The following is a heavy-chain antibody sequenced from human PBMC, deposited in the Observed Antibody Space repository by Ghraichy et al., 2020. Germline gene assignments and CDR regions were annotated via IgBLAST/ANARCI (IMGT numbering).Heavy chain of an antibody. CDR3: ARESVAYDFWGGAPFAPTSPPDY. J-gene: IGHJ4*02. CDR2: IWYDGSNK. Sequence: GGSLRLSCAASGFTFSSYGMHWVRQAPGKGLEWVAVIWYDGSNKYYADSVKGRFTISRDNSKNTLYLQMNSLRAEDTAVYYCARESVAYDFWGGAPFAPTSPPDYWGQGTLVTVSS. V-gene: IGHV3-33*01. CDR1: GFTFSSYG. D-gene: IGHD3-3*01.